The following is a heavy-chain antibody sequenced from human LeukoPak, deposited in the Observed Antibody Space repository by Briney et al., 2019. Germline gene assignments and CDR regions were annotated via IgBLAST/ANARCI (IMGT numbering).Heavy chain of an antibody. V-gene: IGHV4-34*01. CDR1: GGSFSGYY. J-gene: IGHJ6*02. Sequence: SETLSLTCAVYGGSFSGYYWSWIRQPPGKGLEWIGEINHSGSTNYNPSLKSRVTISVDTSKNQFSLKLSSVTAANTAVYYCAREQRRYCSSTSCYRGYYYYGMDVWGQGTTVTVSS. CDR3: AREQRRYCSSTSCYRGYYYYGMDV. D-gene: IGHD2-2*02. CDR2: INHSGST.